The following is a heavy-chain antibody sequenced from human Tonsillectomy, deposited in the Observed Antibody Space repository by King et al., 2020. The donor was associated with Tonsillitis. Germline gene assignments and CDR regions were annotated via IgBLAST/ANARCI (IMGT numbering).Heavy chain of an antibody. V-gene: IGHV4-61*02. CDR3: GRDSAGYGSGWVDY. CDR2: IYTSGNT. J-gene: IGHJ4*02. CDR1: GDSVSSGSYY. Sequence: LQLQESGPGLVKPSQTLSLTCTVSGDSVSSGSYYWSWIRQPAGKVLEWIGRIYTSGNTKYNPSLTGRLTKAIDTSKNQFSLKLGSVTAADTAVYYCGRDSAGYGSGWVDYWGQGTLVTVSS. D-gene: IGHD6-19*01.